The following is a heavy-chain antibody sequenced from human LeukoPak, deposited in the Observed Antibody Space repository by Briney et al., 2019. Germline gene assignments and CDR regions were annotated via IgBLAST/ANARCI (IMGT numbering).Heavy chain of an antibody. Sequence: GGSLRLSCAASGFTVSTNYMNWVRQAPGKGPEWVAVIYSSGVTYYADSVKGRFTISRDNSKNTVNLQMTSLRAEDTTVYYCARLWSNYGNSFDSWGQGTLVTVAS. V-gene: IGHV3-66*01. D-gene: IGHD4-17*01. CDR1: GFTVSTNY. CDR3: ARLWSNYGNSFDS. J-gene: IGHJ4*02. CDR2: IYSSGVT.